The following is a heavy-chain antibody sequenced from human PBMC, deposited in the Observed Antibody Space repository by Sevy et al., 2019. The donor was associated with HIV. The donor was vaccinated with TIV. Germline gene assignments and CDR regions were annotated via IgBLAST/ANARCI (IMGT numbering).Heavy chain of an antibody. CDR2: IYYSGST. D-gene: IGHD2-15*01. Sequence: SETLSLTCTVSGGSISSSSYYWGWIRQPPGKGLEWIGSIYYSGSTYYNPSLKSRVTISVDTSKNQFSLKLSSVTAADTAVYYCARPTPSRVVVVAGAAFDIWGQGTMVTVSS. CDR3: ARPTPSRVVVVAGAAFDI. CDR1: GGSISSSSYY. V-gene: IGHV4-39*01. J-gene: IGHJ3*02.